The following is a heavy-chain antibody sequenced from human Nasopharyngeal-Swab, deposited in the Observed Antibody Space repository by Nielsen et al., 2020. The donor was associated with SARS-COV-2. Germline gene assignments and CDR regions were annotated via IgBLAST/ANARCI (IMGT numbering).Heavy chain of an antibody. J-gene: IGHJ4*02. CDR3: ATPTVSNGDY. Sequence: GESLTISCAASGFTFSSYSMNWVRQAPGKGLEWVSSISSSSSYIYYADSVKGRFTISRDNAKNSLYLQMNSLRAEDTAVYYCATPTVSNGDYWGQGTLVTVSS. CDR1: GFTFSSYS. CDR2: ISSSSSYI. D-gene: IGHD4-17*01. V-gene: IGHV3-21*01.